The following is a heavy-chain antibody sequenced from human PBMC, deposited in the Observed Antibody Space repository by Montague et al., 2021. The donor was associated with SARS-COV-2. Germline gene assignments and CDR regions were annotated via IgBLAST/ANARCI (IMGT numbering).Heavy chain of an antibody. V-gene: IGHV3-23*01. D-gene: IGHD2-21*01. CDR3: ARGQVTAFAILIVFPAAGALDS. J-gene: IGHJ3*01. Sequence: SLRLSCAASGFVFNDYAINWVRRAPGKALEWVSAISGSGGGTYYAESVKGRFATSRDTSKNTVFLQMDSLRLEDTATYYCARGQVTAFAILIVFPAAGALDSWGRGTTVTVSS. CDR2: ISGSGGGT. CDR1: GFVFNDYA.